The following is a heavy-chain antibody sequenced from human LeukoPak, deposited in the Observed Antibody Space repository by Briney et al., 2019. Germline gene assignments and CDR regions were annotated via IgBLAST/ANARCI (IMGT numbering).Heavy chain of an antibody. J-gene: IGHJ4*02. V-gene: IGHV3-9*03. D-gene: IGHD1-26*01. CDR1: GFTFDDYA. Sequence: GGSLRLSCAASGFTFDDYAMHWVRQVPGKGLEWVSGISWNSGSIGYADSVKGRFTISRDNAKNSLYLQMNSLRAEDMALYYCAKGERFPSGRFDYWGQGTLVTVSS. CDR3: AKGERFPSGRFDY. CDR2: ISWNSGSI.